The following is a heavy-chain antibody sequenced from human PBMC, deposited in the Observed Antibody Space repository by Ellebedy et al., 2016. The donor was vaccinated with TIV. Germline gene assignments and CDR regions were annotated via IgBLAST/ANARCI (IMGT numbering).Heavy chain of an antibody. D-gene: IGHD6-13*01. CDR3: ARDMRGNGYSNSWSFDY. CDR1: GFTFSSYG. Sequence: GESLKISCAASGFTFSSYGMHWVRHAPGKGLEWVAVIWYAGGNKYYADSVKGRFTISRDNSKNTLYLQMNRLRAEDTAVYYWARDMRGNGYSNSWSFDYWGQGTLVTVSS. V-gene: IGHV3-33*01. J-gene: IGHJ4*02. CDR2: IWYAGGNK.